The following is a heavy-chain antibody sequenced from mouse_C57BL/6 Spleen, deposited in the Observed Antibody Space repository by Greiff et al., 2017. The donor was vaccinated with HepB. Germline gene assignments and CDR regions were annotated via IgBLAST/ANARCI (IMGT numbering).Heavy chain of an antibody. CDR1: GYAFSSSW. J-gene: IGHJ1*03. V-gene: IGHV1-82*01. CDR2: IDPGDGDT. CDR3: ARGGQRYFDV. D-gene: IGHD3-3*01. Sequence: VQLQQSGPELVKPGASVKISCKASGYAFSSSWMNWVKQRPGKGLEWIGRIDPGDGDTNYNGKFKGNATLTADKSSSTAYMQLSSLTSEDSAVCYCARGGQRYFDVWGTVTTVTVSS.